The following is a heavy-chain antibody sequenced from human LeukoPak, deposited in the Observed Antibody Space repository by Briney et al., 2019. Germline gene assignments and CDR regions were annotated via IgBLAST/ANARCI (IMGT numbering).Heavy chain of an antibody. D-gene: IGHD4-17*01. Sequence: GASVKVSCKASGYTFTSYGISWVRQAPGQGLEWMGWISAYNGNTNYAQKLQGRVTMTTDTSTSTAYMELRSLRSDDTAVYYCARDPISDYGDYVAFDIWGQGTMVTVSS. V-gene: IGHV1-18*01. CDR2: ISAYNGNT. J-gene: IGHJ3*02. CDR1: GYTFTSYG. CDR3: ARDPISDYGDYVAFDI.